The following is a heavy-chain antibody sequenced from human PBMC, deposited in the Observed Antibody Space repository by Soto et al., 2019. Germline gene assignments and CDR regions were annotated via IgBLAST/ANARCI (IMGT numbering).Heavy chain of an antibody. CDR1: GGSISSGGYY. CDR2: IYYSGST. Sequence: QVQLQESGPGLVKPSQTLSLTCTVSGGSISSGGYYWSWIRQHPGKGLEWIGYIYYSGSTYYNPSLKIRVTISVDTSKNQFSLKLSSVTAADTAVYYCARLDPSPSYYYGMDVWGQGTTVTVSS. J-gene: IGHJ6*02. CDR3: ARLDPSPSYYYGMDV. V-gene: IGHV4-31*03. D-gene: IGHD3-3*01.